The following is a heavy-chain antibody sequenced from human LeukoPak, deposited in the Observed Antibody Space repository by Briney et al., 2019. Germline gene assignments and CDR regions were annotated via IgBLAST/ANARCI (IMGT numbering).Heavy chain of an antibody. V-gene: IGHV1-69*01. Sequence: PGASVKVSCKASGGTFSSYAISWVRQAPGQGLEWMGGIFPIFGTANYAQKFQARVTITADESTSTAYMELSSLRSEDTAVYYCASDLLQFDYWGQGTLVTVSS. CDR1: GGTFSSYA. CDR2: IFPIFGTA. J-gene: IGHJ4*02. CDR3: ASDLLQFDY.